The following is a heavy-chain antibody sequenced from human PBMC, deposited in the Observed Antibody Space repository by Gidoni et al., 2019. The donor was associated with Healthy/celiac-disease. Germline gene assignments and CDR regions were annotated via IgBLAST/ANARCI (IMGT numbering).Heavy chain of an antibody. J-gene: IGHJ5*02. V-gene: IGHV4-34*01. CDR2: INHSGST. D-gene: IGHD4-17*01. CDR1: GGSFSGYY. CDR3: ARAGTVTTYNWFDP. Sequence: QVQLQQWGAGLLKPSETLSLTCAVYGGSFSGYYWSWIRQPPGKGLEWIGEINHSGSTNYNPSLKSRVTISIDTSKNQFSLKLSSVTAADTAVYYCARAGTVTTYNWFDPWGQGTLVTVSS.